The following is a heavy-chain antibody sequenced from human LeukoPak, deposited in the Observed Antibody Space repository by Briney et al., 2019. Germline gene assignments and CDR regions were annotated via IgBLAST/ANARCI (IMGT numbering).Heavy chain of an antibody. J-gene: IGHJ4*02. CDR3: ARLDILTGNYYYFEY. D-gene: IGHD3-9*01. CDR1: GFTFSSYW. V-gene: IGHV3-74*01. CDR2: INSDGSVT. Sequence: GGSLRLSCAASGFTFSSYWMHWVRQAPGKGLVWVSRINSDGSVTTYADSVKGRFTISRDNAKNTLYLQVNSLRAEDTAVYFCARLDILTGNYYYFEYWGQGSLVTVSS.